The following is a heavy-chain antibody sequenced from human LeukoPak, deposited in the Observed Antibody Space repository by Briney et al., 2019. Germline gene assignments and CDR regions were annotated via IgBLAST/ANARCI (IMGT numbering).Heavy chain of an antibody. CDR1: GYTFTGYY. CDR3: ARVLPGVGAFDI. CDR2: MNPNSGNT. D-gene: IGHD2-15*01. J-gene: IGHJ3*02. Sequence: ASVKVSCKASGYTFTGYYMYWVRQAPGQGLEWMGWMNPNSGNTGYAQKFQGRVTITRNTSISTAYMELSSLRSEDTAVYYCARVLPGVGAFDIWGQGTMVTVSS. V-gene: IGHV1-8*03.